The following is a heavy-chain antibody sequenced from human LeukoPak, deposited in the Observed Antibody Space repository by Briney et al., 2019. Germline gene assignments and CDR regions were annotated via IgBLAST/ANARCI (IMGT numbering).Heavy chain of an antibody. V-gene: IGHV3-48*01. J-gene: IGHJ3*01. CDR2: ISSSSSTI. D-gene: IGHD3-16*01. CDR1: GFTFSDYY. Sequence: GGSLRLSCAASGFTFSDYYMNWVRQAPGKGLEWISYISSSSSTIYYADSVKGRFTISRDNAKKSLYTQMNSLRAEDTAVYYCVRVGGAFDLWGQGTRVSVSS. CDR3: VRVGGAFDL.